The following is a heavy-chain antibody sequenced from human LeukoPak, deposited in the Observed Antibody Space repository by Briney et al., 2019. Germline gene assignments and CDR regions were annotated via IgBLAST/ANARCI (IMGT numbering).Heavy chain of an antibody. Sequence: ASVKVSSKASGYTFTSYAMNWVRQAPGQGLEWMGWINTNTGNPTYAQGFTGRFVFSLDTSVSTAYLQISSLKAEDTAVYYCAREGGVVVTDAFDIWGQGTMVTVSS. CDR3: AREGGVVVTDAFDI. J-gene: IGHJ3*02. D-gene: IGHD3-22*01. V-gene: IGHV7-4-1*02. CDR1: GYTFTSYA. CDR2: INTNTGNP.